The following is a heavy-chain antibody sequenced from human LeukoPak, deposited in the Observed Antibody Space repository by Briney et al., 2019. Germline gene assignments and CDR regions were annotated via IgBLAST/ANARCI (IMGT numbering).Heavy chain of an antibody. J-gene: IGHJ5*02. CDR1: GYTFTSYY. Sequence: ASVKVSCKASGYTFTSYYMHWVRQAPGQGLEWMGIINPSGGSTSYAQKFQGRVTITRDTSASTAYMELSSLRSEDMAVYYCARSSHYYGSGRPPYLDPWGQGTLVTVSS. D-gene: IGHD3-10*01. V-gene: IGHV1-46*01. CDR3: ARSSHYYGSGRPPYLDP. CDR2: INPSGGST.